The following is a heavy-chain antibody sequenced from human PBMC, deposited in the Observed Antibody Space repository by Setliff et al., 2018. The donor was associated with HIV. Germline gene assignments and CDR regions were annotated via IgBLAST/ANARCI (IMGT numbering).Heavy chain of an antibody. CDR2: MNPNSGNT. CDR3: ARGPNYYDSSGYYYRDAFDI. V-gene: IGHV1-8*02. CDR1: GYTFTGHY. J-gene: IGHJ3*02. D-gene: IGHD3-22*01. Sequence: ASVKVSCKASGYTFTGHYIHWVRQATGQGLEWMGWMNPNSGNTGYAQKFQGRVTMTRNTSISTAYMGLSSLRSEDTAVYYCARGPNYYDSSGYYYRDAFDIWGQGTMVTVS.